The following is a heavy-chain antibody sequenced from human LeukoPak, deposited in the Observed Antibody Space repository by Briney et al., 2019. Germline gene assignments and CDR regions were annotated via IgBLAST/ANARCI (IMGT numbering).Heavy chain of an antibody. Sequence: SVKVSCKASGGTFISYAISWVRQAPGQGLEWMGGIIPIFGTANYAQKFQGRVTITADEPTSTAYMELSSLRSEDTAVYYCAREPDYGDPIDYWGQGTLVTVSS. J-gene: IGHJ4*02. V-gene: IGHV1-69*13. CDR2: IIPIFGTA. CDR1: GGTFISYA. D-gene: IGHD4-17*01. CDR3: AREPDYGDPIDY.